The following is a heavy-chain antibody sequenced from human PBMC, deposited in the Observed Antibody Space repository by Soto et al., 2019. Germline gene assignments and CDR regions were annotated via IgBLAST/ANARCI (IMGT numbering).Heavy chain of an antibody. CDR2: IYPADSDT. D-gene: IGHD6-13*01. J-gene: IGHJ4*02. Sequence: GESLKISCPGSGYRFSTYWIHWVRPLPGKGLESVGLIYPADSDTRYSPSFQGQVTISADKTVSTTYLQRSSLKASDTAMYFWARRYIAEPATAFDLWGQGTPVTVSS. V-gene: IGHV5-51*01. CDR1: GYRFSTYW. CDR3: ARRYIAEPATAFDL.